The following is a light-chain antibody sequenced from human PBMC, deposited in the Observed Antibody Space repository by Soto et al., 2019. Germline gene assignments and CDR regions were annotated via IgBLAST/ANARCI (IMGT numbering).Light chain of an antibody. CDR1: QSVGSN. Sequence: EIVMTQSPATLSVSPGERASLSCRASQSVGSNLAWYQQTAGQAPRLLIYGASTRATGIPARFSGSGSGTEFTLTISSLQYEDFAVYSCQQYTNWPYTFGQGTQLEIK. V-gene: IGKV3-15*01. J-gene: IGKJ2*01. CDR3: QQYTNWPYT. CDR2: GAS.